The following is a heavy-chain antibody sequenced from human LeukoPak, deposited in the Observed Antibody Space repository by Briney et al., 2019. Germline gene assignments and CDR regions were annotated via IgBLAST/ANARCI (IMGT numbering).Heavy chain of an antibody. Sequence: GGSLRLSCAASGFTFNHYWMTWVRQTPRKGLEWVANIKEDGTEKNYVDSVKGRFTISRDNAKNSLYLQMYSLRAEDTAVYYCARGGSESDYWGQGTLVTVPS. CDR2: IKEDGTEK. V-gene: IGHV3-7*01. CDR3: ARGGSESDY. CDR1: GFTFNHYW. J-gene: IGHJ4*02.